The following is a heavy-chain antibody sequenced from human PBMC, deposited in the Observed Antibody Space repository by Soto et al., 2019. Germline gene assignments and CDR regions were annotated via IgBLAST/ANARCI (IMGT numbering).Heavy chain of an antibody. Sequence: QPGGSLRLSCAASGFTFSSFAMHWVRQAPGKGLEWVAVISYDGSNKYNADSVKGRFTISRDNSKNTLYLQMNSLRAEDTAVYYCAFPGYSSAWSTTTLAYWGQGTLVTVSS. J-gene: IGHJ4*02. CDR3: AFPGYSSAWSTTTLAY. V-gene: IGHV3-30-3*01. CDR1: GFTFSSFA. D-gene: IGHD6-19*01. CDR2: ISYDGSNK.